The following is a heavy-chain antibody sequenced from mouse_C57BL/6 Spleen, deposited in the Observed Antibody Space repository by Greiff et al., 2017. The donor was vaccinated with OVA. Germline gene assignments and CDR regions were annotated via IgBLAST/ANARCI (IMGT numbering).Heavy chain of an antibody. CDR1: GYTFTSYW. V-gene: IGHV1-7*01. CDR3: ARVTTVVPYYFDY. Sequence: QVHVKQSGAELVKPGASVKISCKASGYTFTSYWMHWVKQRPGQGLEWIGYINPSSGYTKYNQKFKDKATLTADKSSSTAYMQLSSLTYEDSAVYYCARVTTVVPYYFDYWGQGTTLTVSS. CDR2: INPSSGYT. J-gene: IGHJ2*01. D-gene: IGHD1-1*01.